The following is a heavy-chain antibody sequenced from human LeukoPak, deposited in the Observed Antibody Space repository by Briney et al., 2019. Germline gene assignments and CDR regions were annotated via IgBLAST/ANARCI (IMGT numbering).Heavy chain of an antibody. CDR3: AVKTPFDY. V-gene: IGHV1-69-2*01. CDR1: GYTFTDYG. J-gene: IGHJ4*02. CDR2: VDPEDGKT. Sequence: GASVKVSCKASGYTFTDYGISWVRQAPGQGLEWMGRVDPEDGKTKYAEKFQGRVTITADTSINTIYMELSSLRSDDTAVYFCAVKTPFDYWGQGTLVTVSS.